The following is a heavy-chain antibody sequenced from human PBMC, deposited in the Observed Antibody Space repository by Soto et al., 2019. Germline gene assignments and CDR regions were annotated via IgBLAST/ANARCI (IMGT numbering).Heavy chain of an antibody. CDR3: VEGWNDF. Sequence: EVHVVESGGDLVEPGGSLRLSCETSGFMFSSAWMSWVRQAPGKGLEWVARIKSKKDGGARDYAAPVNGRLSISRDDSKSTVYLQMNSLRAEDTALYYCVEGWNDFWGQGTLVTVSS. J-gene: IGHJ4*02. D-gene: IGHD1-1*01. V-gene: IGHV3-15*01. CDR1: GFMFSSAW. CDR2: IKSKKDGGAR.